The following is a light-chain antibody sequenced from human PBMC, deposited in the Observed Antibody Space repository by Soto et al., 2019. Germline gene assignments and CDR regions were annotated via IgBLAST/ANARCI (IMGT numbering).Light chain of an antibody. Sequence: EIVLTQSPATLSLSPGERATLSCRASQSVSSYLAWYQQKPGQAPRLLIYDSSNRAAGIPARFSGSGSGTDFPLTISSLEPEDFAVYYCQQRSNWPRTFGQGIKVEIK. J-gene: IGKJ1*01. V-gene: IGKV3-11*01. CDR2: DSS. CDR3: QQRSNWPRT. CDR1: QSVSSY.